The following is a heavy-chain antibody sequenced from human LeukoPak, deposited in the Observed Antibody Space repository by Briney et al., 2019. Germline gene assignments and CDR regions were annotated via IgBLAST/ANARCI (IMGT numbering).Heavy chain of an antibody. CDR1: GSTFSSYA. J-gene: IGHJ6*04. CDR2: ISGTGGST. V-gene: IGHV3-23*01. CDR3: AKDTTVAVARGVGDYYYGVDV. D-gene: IGHD6-19*01. Sequence: GGSLRLSCAASGSTFSSYAMSWVRQAPGKGLEWVSAISGTGGSTYYADSVKGRFTISRDNSKNTLYLQMNSLRAEDTAVCYCAKDTTVAVARGVGDYYYGVDVWGKGTTVTVSS.